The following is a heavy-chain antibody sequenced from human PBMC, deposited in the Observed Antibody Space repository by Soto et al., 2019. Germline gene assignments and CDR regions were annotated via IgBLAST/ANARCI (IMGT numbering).Heavy chain of an antibody. CDR1: GDSITSIYH. CDR3: VGHFNARGGGHFPH. V-gene: IGHV4-38-2*01. Sequence: SETLSLTCAVSGDSITSIYHWAWIRQPPGRGLEWVAIIYHSLTTYYNPSLKSRLTISLDMSKNHFSLDLRSVTAADTAVYYCVGHFNARGGGHFPHWGQGTPVTVSS. D-gene: IGHD3-10*01. CDR2: IYHSLTT. J-gene: IGHJ1*01.